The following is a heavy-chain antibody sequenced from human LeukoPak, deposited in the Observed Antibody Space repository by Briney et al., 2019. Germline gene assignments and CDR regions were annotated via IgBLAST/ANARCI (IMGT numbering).Heavy chain of an antibody. CDR3: TRWELGY. CDR1: GFTFSNAW. Sequence: PGGSLRLSCAASGFTFSNAWMSWVRQAPGKGLEWVGLIKSKTDGGTTDYAAPVKGRFTISRDDSKNTLYLQMNSLKTEDTAVYYCTRWELGYWGQGTLVTVSS. CDR2: IKSKTDGGTT. V-gene: IGHV3-15*01. J-gene: IGHJ4*02. D-gene: IGHD1-26*01.